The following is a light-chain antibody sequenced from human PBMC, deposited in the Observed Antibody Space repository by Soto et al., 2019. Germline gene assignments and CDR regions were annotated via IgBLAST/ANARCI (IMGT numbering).Light chain of an antibody. CDR3: HQYNSYPRT. CDR1: QSISSW. CDR2: KAS. V-gene: IGKV1-5*03. Sequence: DIQMTQSPSTLSASVGDRVTITCRASQSISSWLAWYQQKPGKAPKLLIYKASSLERGVPSRFSGSGSGTELTLTISRLQPDDFATYYCHQYNSYPRTFGQGTKVEIK. J-gene: IGKJ1*01.